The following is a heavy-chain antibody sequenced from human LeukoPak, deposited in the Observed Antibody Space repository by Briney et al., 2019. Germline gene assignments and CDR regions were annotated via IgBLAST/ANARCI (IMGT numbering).Heavy chain of an antibody. CDR1: GFTFSSYS. J-gene: IGHJ4*02. Sequence: GGSLRLSCAASGFTFSSYSMNWVRQAPGKGLEWVSYIISSSSTIYYADSVKGRFTISRDNAKNSLYLQMNSLRAEDTAVYYCARETLIIVGATYFDYWGQGTLVTVSS. CDR2: IISSSSTI. D-gene: IGHD1-26*01. CDR3: ARETLIIVGATYFDY. V-gene: IGHV3-48*04.